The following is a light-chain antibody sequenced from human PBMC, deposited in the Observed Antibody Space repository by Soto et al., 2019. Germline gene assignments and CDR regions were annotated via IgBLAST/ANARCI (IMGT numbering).Light chain of an antibody. Sequence: DIQLTQSPSFLSASVGDRVTITCRASQGINSYLGWYQQKTGKAPKLLIYAASTLQSGVPSRFSGSGSGTEFTLTISSLQPEDFATYYCQQLKSYPITFGPGTKVDI. CDR2: AAS. CDR3: QQLKSYPIT. V-gene: IGKV1-9*01. J-gene: IGKJ3*01. CDR1: QGINSY.